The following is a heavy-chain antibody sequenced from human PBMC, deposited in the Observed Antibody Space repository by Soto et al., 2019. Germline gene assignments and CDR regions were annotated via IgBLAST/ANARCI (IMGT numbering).Heavy chain of an antibody. Sequence: GGSLRLSCAASGFSFSSYAMSWVRQSPGKGLDWVSAISGSGTKTHYADSVKGRFTISRDNSKNTLYLQMNSLRAEDTAVYYCAKDHPVIEVVKVFEYWGRGALVTVSS. CDR2: ISGSGTKT. CDR1: GFSFSSYA. V-gene: IGHV3-23*01. J-gene: IGHJ4*02. CDR3: AKDHPVIEVVKVFEY. D-gene: IGHD3-22*01.